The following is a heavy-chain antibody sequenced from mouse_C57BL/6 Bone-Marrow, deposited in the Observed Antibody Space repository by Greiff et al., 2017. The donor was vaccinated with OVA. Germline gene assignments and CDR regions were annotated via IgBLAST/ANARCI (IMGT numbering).Heavy chain of an antibody. CDR3: ARTGTTVGTDY. J-gene: IGHJ2*01. CDR1: GYTFTSYW. D-gene: IGHD1-1*01. Sequence: VQLQQPGAELVKPGASVKLSCKASGYTFTSYWMPWVKQRPGQGLEWIGMIHPSSGSTNYNEKFKSKATLTVDKSSSTAYMQLSSLTSEDSAVYYCARTGTTVGTDYWGQGTTLTVSS. V-gene: IGHV1-64*01. CDR2: IHPSSGST.